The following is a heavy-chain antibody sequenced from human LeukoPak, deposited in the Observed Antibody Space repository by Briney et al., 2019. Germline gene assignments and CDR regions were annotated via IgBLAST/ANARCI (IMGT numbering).Heavy chain of an antibody. CDR3: ASLGPGYYDYVWGSYRDYYFDY. V-gene: IGHV4-34*01. CDR2: INHSGST. J-gene: IGHJ4*02. Sequence: SETLSLTCAVYGGSFSGYYWSWIRQPPGKGLEWIGEINHSGSTNYNPSLKSRVTISVDTSKNQFSLKLSSVTAADTAVYYCASLGPGYYDYVWGSYRDYYFDYWGQGTLVTVSS. D-gene: IGHD3-16*02. CDR1: GGSFSGYY.